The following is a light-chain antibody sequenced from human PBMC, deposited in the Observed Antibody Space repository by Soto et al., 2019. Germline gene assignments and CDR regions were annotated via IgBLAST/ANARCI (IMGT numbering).Light chain of an antibody. CDR2: DAS. Sequence: DIQMTQSPSTLPASVGDGVTITCRASQSINSWLAWYQQRPGKAPDLLIYDASTLYTGVPSRFSGSGSGTEFNLTISSLQPDDFATYYCQEYSTHFRTFGQGTKVEV. V-gene: IGKV1-5*01. CDR3: QEYSTHFRT. J-gene: IGKJ1*01. CDR1: QSINSW.